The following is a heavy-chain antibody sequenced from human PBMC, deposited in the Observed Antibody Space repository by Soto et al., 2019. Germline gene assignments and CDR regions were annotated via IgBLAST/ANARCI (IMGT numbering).Heavy chain of an antibody. Sequence: SETLSLTCAVSGGSISSSNLWSWVRQPPGKGLEWIGEIYHSGSTNYNPSLKSRVTISVDKSKNQFSLKLSSVTAADTAVYYCARYHDLGIAVARFDYWGQGTLVTVSS. J-gene: IGHJ4*02. CDR2: IYHSGST. V-gene: IGHV4-4*02. CDR1: GGSISSSNL. D-gene: IGHD6-19*01. CDR3: ARYHDLGIAVARFDY.